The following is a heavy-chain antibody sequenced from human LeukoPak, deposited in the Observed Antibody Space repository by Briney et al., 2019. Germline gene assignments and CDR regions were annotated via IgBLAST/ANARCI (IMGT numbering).Heavy chain of an antibody. Sequence: PSETLSLTCTVSGGSISSYYWSWIRQPPGKGLEWIGYIYYSGSTNYNPSLKSRVTISVDTSKIQFSLEVRSVTAADTAVYYCARVKMATIPAALDIWGQGTMATVSS. V-gene: IGHV4-59*01. CDR2: IYYSGST. J-gene: IGHJ3*02. CDR3: ARVKMATIPAALDI. D-gene: IGHD5-24*01. CDR1: GGSISSYY.